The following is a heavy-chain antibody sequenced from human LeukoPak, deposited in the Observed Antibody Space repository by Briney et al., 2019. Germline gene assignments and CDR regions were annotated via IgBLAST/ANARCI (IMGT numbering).Heavy chain of an antibody. J-gene: IGHJ6*03. D-gene: IGHD3-3*01. Sequence: GGSLRLSCAASGFTFSSYAMHWVRQAPGKGLEWVAVISYDGSNKYYADSVKGRFTISRDNSKNTLYLQMSSLRAEDTAVYYCARDLRRFLEWLSIRLDYYMDVWGKGTTVTVSS. CDR3: ARDLRRFLEWLSIRLDYYMDV. CDR1: GFTFSSYA. CDR2: ISYDGSNK. V-gene: IGHV3-30-3*01.